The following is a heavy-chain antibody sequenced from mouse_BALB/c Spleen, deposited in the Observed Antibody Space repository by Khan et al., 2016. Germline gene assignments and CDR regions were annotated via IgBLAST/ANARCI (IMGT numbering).Heavy chain of an antibody. V-gene: IGHV5-9-4*01. Sequence: EVELVESGGVLVKPGGSLKLSCAASGFTFSNYAMSWVRQSPEKRLQWVAEISKGGSYTYYPDTVTGRFTISRDNAKNTLYLAMSSLRSDDTAMYYCARVRDYGGSPYALDYWGQGTSVTVSS. CDR3: ARVRDYGGSPYALDY. D-gene: IGHD2-4*01. J-gene: IGHJ4*01. CDR2: ISKGGSYT. CDR1: GFTFSNYA.